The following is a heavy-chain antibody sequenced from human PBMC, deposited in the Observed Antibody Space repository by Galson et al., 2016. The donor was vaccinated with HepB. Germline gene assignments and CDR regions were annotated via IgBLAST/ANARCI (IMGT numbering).Heavy chain of an antibody. CDR3: ARNRIPDYLGYCKSSSCAFDY. Sequence: SLRLSCAASRFSFRSHSMSWIRQAPGKGLEWVSAIRSGGGDTFYADAVKGRFTISRDNSKNKLYLQINSLTAEDTALYFCARNRIPDYLGYCKSSSCAFDYWGHGTLVTVSS. J-gene: IGHJ4*01. D-gene: IGHD2-15*01. V-gene: IGHV3-23*01. CDR2: IRSGGGDT. CDR1: RFSFRSHS.